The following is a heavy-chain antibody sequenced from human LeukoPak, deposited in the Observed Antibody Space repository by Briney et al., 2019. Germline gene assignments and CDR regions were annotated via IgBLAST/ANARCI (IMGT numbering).Heavy chain of an antibody. V-gene: IGHV3-30*04. Sequence: HPGGSLRLSCAASAFTFSSYAMHWVRQAPGKGLEWVAVISSDGSNKYYADSVKDRFTISRDNSKNTLYLQMNSLRAEDTAEYYCARAARSTMGRGENWFDPWGQGTLVTVSS. J-gene: IGHJ5*02. CDR2: ISSDGSNK. CDR3: ARAARSTMGRGENWFDP. CDR1: AFTFSSYA. D-gene: IGHD3-10*01.